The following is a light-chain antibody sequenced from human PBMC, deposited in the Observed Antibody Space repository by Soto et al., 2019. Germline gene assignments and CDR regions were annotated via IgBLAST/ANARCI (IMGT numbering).Light chain of an antibody. Sequence: AIQMTQSPSSLSASIGDRVTITCRASQGIRNDLGWYQQKPGKDPKLLIYAASSLQSGIPSRFSGSGSGTDFTLTISSLQPEDFATYNCLQDYNVPWTFGQGTKVEIK. CDR3: LQDYNVPWT. V-gene: IGKV1-6*01. J-gene: IGKJ1*01. CDR2: AAS. CDR1: QGIRND.